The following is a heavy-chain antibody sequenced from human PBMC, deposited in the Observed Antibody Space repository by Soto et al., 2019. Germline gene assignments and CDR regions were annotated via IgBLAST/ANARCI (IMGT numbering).Heavy chain of an antibody. CDR1: GFTFSSYG. V-gene: IGHV3-30*18. CDR3: AKDRTTSSYGMDV. D-gene: IGHD4-17*01. J-gene: IGHJ6*02. CDR2: ISYDGSNK. Sequence: GGSLRLSCAASGFTFSSYGMHWVRQAPGKGLEWVAVISYDGSNKYYADSVKGRFTISRDNSKNTLYLQMNSLRAEDTAVYYCAKDRTTSSYGMDVWGQGTTVTVSS.